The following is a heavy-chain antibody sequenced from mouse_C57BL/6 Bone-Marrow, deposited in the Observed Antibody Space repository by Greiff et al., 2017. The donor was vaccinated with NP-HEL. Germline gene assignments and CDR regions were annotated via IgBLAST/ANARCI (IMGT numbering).Heavy chain of an antibody. D-gene: IGHD4-1*01. CDR2: ISSGGDYI. Sequence: LKESGEGLVKPGGSLKLSCAASGFTFSSYAMSWVRQTPEKRLEWVAYISSGGDYIYYADTVKGRFTISRDNARNTLYLQMSSLKSEDTAMYYCTRGLTGKAYWGQGTLVTVSA. V-gene: IGHV5-9-1*02. CDR3: TRGLTGKAY. J-gene: IGHJ3*01. CDR1: GFTFSSYA.